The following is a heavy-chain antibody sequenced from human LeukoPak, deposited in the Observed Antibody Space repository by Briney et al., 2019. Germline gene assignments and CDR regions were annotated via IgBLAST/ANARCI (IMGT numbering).Heavy chain of an antibody. CDR2: VDTAGIT. V-gene: IGHV4-4*07. D-gene: IGHD2-21*01. CDR3: ARSLVDYTYFAY. CDR1: GDSITTYR. J-gene: IGHJ4*02. Sequence: MASETLSLTCTVSGDSITTYRWNWIRQPAGKGLEWIGRVDTAGITTYNPSLRSRVSMSVDTSKNQVSLKLNSVTAADTAVHYCARSLVDYTYFAYWGQGTLVTVSS.